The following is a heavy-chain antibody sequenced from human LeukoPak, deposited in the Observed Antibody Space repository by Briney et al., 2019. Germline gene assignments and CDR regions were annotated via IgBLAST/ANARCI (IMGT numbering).Heavy chain of an antibody. CDR2: ISGSGGST. Sequence: GGSLRLSCAASGFTFSNNWMSWVRQAPGKGLEWVSAISGSGGSTYYADSVKGRFTISRDNSKNTLYLQMNSLRAEDTAVYYCAKDASQYPTAAPAFIDYWGQGTLVTVSS. V-gene: IGHV3-23*01. CDR1: GFTFSNNW. D-gene: IGHD2-2*01. CDR3: AKDASQYPTAAPAFIDY. J-gene: IGHJ4*02.